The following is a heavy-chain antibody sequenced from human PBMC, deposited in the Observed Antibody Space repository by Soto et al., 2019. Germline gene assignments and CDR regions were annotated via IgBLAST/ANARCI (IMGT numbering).Heavy chain of an antibody. V-gene: IGHV3-74*01. CDR2: IDSDGSST. CDR1: GFTFGSYW. CDR3: ARERPYGMYV. Sequence: PGGSLRLSCAASGFTFGSYWMNWVRQAPGKGLVWVSRIDSDGSSTTYADSVKGRFTTSRDNAKNTLYLQMSRLRGEDTAVYYCARERPYGMYVWGQGSTVTVSS. J-gene: IGHJ6*02.